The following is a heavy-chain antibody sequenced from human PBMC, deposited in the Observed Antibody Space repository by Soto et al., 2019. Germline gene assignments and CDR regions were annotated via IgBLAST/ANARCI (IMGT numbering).Heavy chain of an antibody. CDR3: AKDVYCSSTSCFKLGWFDP. CDR2: FFIGGDT. D-gene: IGHD2-2*01. Sequence: GGSLRLSCAASGFVVTNYYMSWVRQAPGKGLEWVAVFFIGGDTHYAESVKGRFTISRDNSKNTLYLQMNSLRAEDTAVYYCAKDVYCSSTSCFKLGWFDPWGQGTLVTVSS. V-gene: IGHV3-53*01. CDR1: GFVVTNYY. J-gene: IGHJ5*02.